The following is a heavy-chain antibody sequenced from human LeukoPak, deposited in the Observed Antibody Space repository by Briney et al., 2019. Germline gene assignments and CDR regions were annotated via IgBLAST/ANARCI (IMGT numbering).Heavy chain of an antibody. V-gene: IGHV4-39*01. D-gene: IGHD3-3*01. J-gene: IGHJ4*02. CDR3: ARLGAGPTYYDFWSGYSSFYFDY. CDR2: IYYSGST. CDR1: GGSISSSNYY. Sequence: SETLSLTCTVSGGSISSSNYYWGWIRQPPGKGLEWIGSIYYSGSTYYNPPLKSRVTISVDTSKNQFSLRLSSVTAADTAVYYCARLGAGPTYYDFWSGYSSFYFDYWGQGTLVTVSS.